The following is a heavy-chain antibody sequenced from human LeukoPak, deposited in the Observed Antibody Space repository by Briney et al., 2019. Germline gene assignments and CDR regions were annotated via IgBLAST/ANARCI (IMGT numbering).Heavy chain of an antibody. V-gene: IGHV4-39*01. Sequence: SETLSLTCTVSGGSISSSSYYWGWIRQPPGKGLEWIGSIYYSGSTYYNPSLKSRVTISVDTSKNQFSLKLSSVTAADTALYYCARLAEDPYDYNGMDVWGQGTTVTVSS. J-gene: IGHJ6*02. CDR2: IYYSGST. CDR1: GGSISSSSYY. CDR3: ARLAEDPYDYNGMDV.